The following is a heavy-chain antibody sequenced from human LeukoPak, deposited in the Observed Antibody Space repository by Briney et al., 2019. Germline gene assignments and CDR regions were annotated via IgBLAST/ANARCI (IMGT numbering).Heavy chain of an antibody. J-gene: IGHJ4*02. Sequence: PSETLSLTCTVSGGSISSSSYYWGWIRQPPGKGLEWIGSIYYSGSTYYNPSLKSRVTISVDTSKNQFSLKLSSVTAADTAVYYCARFLRVGGRPARYYFDYWGQGTLVTVSS. CDR2: IYYSGST. CDR1: GGSISSSSYY. V-gene: IGHV4-39*07. D-gene: IGHD2-2*01. CDR3: ARFLRVGGRPARYYFDY.